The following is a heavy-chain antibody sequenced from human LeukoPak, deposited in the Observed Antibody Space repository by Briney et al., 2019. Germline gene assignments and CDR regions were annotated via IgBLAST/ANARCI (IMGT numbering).Heavy chain of an antibody. Sequence: WISAYNGNTNYAQKLQGRVTMTTDTSTSTAYMELRSLRSDDTAVYYCARDSGSSGYRGADYWGQGTLVTVSS. J-gene: IGHJ4*02. CDR2: ISAYNGNT. V-gene: IGHV1-18*01. CDR3: ARDSGSSGYRGADY. D-gene: IGHD3-22*01.